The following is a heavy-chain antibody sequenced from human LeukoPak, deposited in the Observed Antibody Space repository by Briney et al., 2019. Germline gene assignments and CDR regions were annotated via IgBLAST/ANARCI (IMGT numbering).Heavy chain of an antibody. V-gene: IGHV3-7*03. D-gene: IGHD2-2*01. J-gene: IGHJ4*02. Sequence: PGGSLRLSCAASGFTFSSYWMSWVRQAPGKGLEWVANIKQDGSEKYYVDSVKGRFTISRDNSKNTLYLQMNSLRAEDTAVYYCANCGRSTSCFYWGQGTLVTVSS. CDR3: ANCGRSTSCFY. CDR1: GFTFSSYW. CDR2: IKQDGSEK.